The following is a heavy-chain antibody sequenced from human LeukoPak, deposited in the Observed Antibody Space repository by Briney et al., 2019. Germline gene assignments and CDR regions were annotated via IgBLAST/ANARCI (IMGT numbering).Heavy chain of an antibody. D-gene: IGHD3-9*01. CDR2: INPNSGGT. J-gene: IGHJ4*02. V-gene: IGHV1-2*02. Sequence: ASVKVSCKASGYTFTGYYMHWVRQAPGQGLEWMGWINPNSGGTNYAQKLQGRVTMTTDTSTSTAYMELRSLRSDDTAVYYCATGYDILTGYASFDYWGQGTLVTVSS. CDR1: GYTFTGYY. CDR3: ATGYDILTGYASFDY.